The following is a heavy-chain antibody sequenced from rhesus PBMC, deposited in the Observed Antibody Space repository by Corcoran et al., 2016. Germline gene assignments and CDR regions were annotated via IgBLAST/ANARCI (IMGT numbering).Heavy chain of an antibody. D-gene: IGHD5-42*01. V-gene: IGHV1-198*02. J-gene: IGHJ2*01. CDR3: ARQGYSGYRSDWYFDL. CDR1: GFTFGSYA. Sequence: QVQLVQSGAEVKKPGASVKVSCKASGFTFGSYAISWVRQAPGHGLEWMGVIIALVGITNYAEKFQGRVTITADTSTSTAYMELSSLRSEDTAVYYCARQGYSGYRSDWYFDLWGPGTPITISS. CDR2: IIALVGIT.